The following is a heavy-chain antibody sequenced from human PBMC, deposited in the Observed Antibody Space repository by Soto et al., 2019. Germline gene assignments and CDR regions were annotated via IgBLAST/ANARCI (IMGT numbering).Heavy chain of an antibody. Sequence: GGAMRLSCAASGFTFSSYDMHWVRQATGKGLEWVSAIGTAGDTYYPGSVKGRFTISRENAKNSLYLQMNSLRAEDTAVYYCAREVGYCSGGSCYRGAFDIWGQGTMVTVSS. CDR2: IGTAGDT. CDR3: AREVGYCSGGSCYRGAFDI. J-gene: IGHJ3*02. CDR1: GFTFSSYD. V-gene: IGHV3-13*01. D-gene: IGHD2-15*01.